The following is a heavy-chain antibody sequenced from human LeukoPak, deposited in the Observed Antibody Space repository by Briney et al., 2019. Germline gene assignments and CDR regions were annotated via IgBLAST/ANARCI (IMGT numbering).Heavy chain of an antibody. V-gene: IGHV3-21*01. CDR2: ISGGSSFT. CDR3: ARSLRVRGVPDYMDV. J-gene: IGHJ6*03. CDR1: GFSFSSFS. D-gene: IGHD3-10*01. Sequence: GGSLRLSCAASGFSFSSFSMNWVRQAPGKGLEWVSYISGGSSFTYYVDSVKGRFTISRDNAKNSLYLQMNSLRAEDTAVYYCARSLRVRGVPDYMDVWGKGTTVTVSS.